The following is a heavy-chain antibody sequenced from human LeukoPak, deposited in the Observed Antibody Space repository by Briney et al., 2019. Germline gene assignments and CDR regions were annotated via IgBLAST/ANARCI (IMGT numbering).Heavy chain of an antibody. CDR1: GFTFSDAW. D-gene: IGHD4-23*01. CDR3: TTTRSYGGLDY. Sequence: GGSLRLSCAASGFTFSDAWVSWVRQAPGKGLEWVGRIKTKTEGGTAEYAAPVKGRFTISRDDSKNTLYLQMNSLKTEDTAVYYCTTTRSYGGLDYWGQGTLVAVSS. J-gene: IGHJ4*02. CDR2: IKTKTEGGTA. V-gene: IGHV3-15*01.